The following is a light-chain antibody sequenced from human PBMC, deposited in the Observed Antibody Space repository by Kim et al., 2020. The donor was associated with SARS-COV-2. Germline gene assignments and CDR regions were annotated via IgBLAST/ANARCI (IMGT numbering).Light chain of an antibody. J-gene: IGLJ3*02. CDR1: SSDVGGYNY. CDR3: TSYTRSSTWV. Sequence: GQSITISCTGTSSDVGGYNYVSWYQQHPGKAPKLIIYDVSDRPSGVSNRFSGSKSGDTASLTISGLQAEDEADYYCTSYTRSSTWVFGGGTQLTVL. V-gene: IGLV2-14*03. CDR2: DVS.